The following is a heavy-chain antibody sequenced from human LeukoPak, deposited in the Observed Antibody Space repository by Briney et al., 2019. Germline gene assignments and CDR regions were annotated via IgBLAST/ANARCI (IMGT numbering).Heavy chain of an antibody. CDR1: AGSFSGYY. CDR2: ITHSGST. V-gene: IGHV4-34*01. Sequence: SETLSLTCGVYAGSFSGYYWTWIRQSPGKGLEWIGKITHSGSTKYNPSLKSRVTISIDTSNNQFSLKVSSVTAADTAVYYCAREKYYYDSSGYYYTNFDYWGQGTLVTVSS. D-gene: IGHD3-22*01. J-gene: IGHJ4*02. CDR3: AREKYYYDSSGYYYTNFDY.